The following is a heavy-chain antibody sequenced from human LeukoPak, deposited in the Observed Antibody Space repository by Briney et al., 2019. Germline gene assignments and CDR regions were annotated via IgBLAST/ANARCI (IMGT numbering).Heavy chain of an antibody. CDR1: GGSISSYY. D-gene: IGHD1-7*01. Sequence: PSETLSLTCTVSGGSISSYYWSWIRQPPGKALEWIGYIYTSGSTNYNPSLTSRVTISVDTSKNQFSLKLSYVTAADTAVYCCARLELNNWSYLSFRKQKTTDSKKYYYYYYMDVWGKGTTVTVSS. CDR3: ARLELNNWSYLSFRKQKTTDSKKYYYYYYMDV. CDR2: IYTSGST. J-gene: IGHJ6*03. V-gene: IGHV4-4*09.